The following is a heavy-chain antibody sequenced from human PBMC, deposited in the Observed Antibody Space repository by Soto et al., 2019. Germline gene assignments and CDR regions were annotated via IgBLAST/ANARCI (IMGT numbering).Heavy chain of an antibody. D-gene: IGHD3-22*01. Sequence: PSETLSLTCTVSGGSISSSSYYWGWILQPPGKGLEWIGSIYYSGSTYYNPSLTSRVTISVDTSTNQFSLKLSSVTAADTAVYYCARHSGDSSGYSQLYYYDYGMDVWGQGTTVTVS. CDR1: GGSISSSSYY. J-gene: IGHJ6*02. CDR2: IYYSGST. CDR3: ARHSGDSSGYSQLYYYDYGMDV. V-gene: IGHV4-39*01.